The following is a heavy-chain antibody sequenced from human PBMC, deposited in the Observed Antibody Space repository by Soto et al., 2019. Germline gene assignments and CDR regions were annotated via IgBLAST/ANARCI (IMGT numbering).Heavy chain of an antibody. Sequence: QVQLVESGGGVVQPGRSLRLSCAASGFTFSSYGMHWVRQAPGKGLEWVAVISYDGSNKYYADSVKGRFTISRDNSKNPLYLQMNSLRAEDTAVYYCAKDTAVAAPTPRYYGMDVWGQGTTVTVSS. CDR2: ISYDGSNK. CDR3: AKDTAVAAPTPRYYGMDV. CDR1: GFTFSSYG. V-gene: IGHV3-30*18. J-gene: IGHJ6*02. D-gene: IGHD6-19*01.